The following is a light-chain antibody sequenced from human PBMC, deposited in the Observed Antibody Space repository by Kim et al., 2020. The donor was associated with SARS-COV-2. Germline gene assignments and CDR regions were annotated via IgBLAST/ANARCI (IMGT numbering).Light chain of an antibody. CDR1: RRRSYY. J-gene: IGLJ3*02. Sequence: VALGQTVRITCQGDRRRSYYASWYQQKPGQAPVLVIYGKNNRPSGIPDRFSGSSSGNTASLTITGAQAEDEADYYCNSRDSSGNRVFGGGTQLTVL. V-gene: IGLV3-19*01. CDR3: NSRDSSGNRV. CDR2: GKN.